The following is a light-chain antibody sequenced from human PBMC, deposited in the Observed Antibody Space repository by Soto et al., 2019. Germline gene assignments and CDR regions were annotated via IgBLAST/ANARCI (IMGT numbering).Light chain of an antibody. CDR3: CSYAGSSTYV. CDR2: EGS. J-gene: IGLJ1*01. Sequence: QSALPQPASVSGSPGQSITISCTGTSSDVGSYDLVSWYQQYPGKAPKLMIYEGSKRPSGVSNRFSGSKSGNTASLTISGLQAEDEADYYCCSYAGSSTYVFGIGTKVTVL. V-gene: IGLV2-23*01. CDR1: SSDVGSYDL.